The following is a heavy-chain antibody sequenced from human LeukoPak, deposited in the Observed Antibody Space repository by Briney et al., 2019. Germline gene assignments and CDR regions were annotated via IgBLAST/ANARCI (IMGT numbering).Heavy chain of an antibody. J-gene: IGHJ4*02. D-gene: IGHD6-13*01. CDR2: ISGSGNST. V-gene: IGHV3-23*01. CDR3: AKRRGSSWYQDIEY. CDR1: GFTFSDYY. Sequence: GGSLRLSCAASGFTFSDYYMSWVRQAPGKGLEWVSAISGSGNSTYYADSVKGRFTISRDNSKNTLYLQMNSLRAEDTAVYYCAKRRGSSWYQDIEYWGQGTLVTVSS.